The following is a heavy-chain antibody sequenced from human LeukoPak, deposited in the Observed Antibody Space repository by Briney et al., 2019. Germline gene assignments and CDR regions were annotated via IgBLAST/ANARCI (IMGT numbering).Heavy chain of an antibody. D-gene: IGHD2-21*02. CDR2: INPRGGST. J-gene: IGHJ5*02. Sequence: GASVKASCKASGYTLTKYSMHWVRQAPGQGLEWMGIINPRGGSTGYAQKFQGRITMTTDMSTRTVYMELSSLESEDTAVYYCARRDCVGDCYSNWFDPWGQGTLVAVSS. CDR1: GYTLTKYS. CDR3: ARRDCVGDCYSNWFDP. V-gene: IGHV1-46*01.